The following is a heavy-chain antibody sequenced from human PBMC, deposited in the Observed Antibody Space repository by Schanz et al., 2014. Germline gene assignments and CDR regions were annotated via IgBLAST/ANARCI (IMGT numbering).Heavy chain of an antibody. J-gene: IGHJ5*02. CDR1: GYTFTDYY. Sequence: QVQLVQSGAEVKKPGASVKVSCKASGYTFTDYYMHWVRQAPGQGLEWMGRINPNSGGTNFAQKFQGRVTMTRDTSISTVYMELSRLRSDDTAVYYCAREGTVIRGLSGWFDPWGQGTLVTVSS. V-gene: IGHV1-2*06. D-gene: IGHD3-10*01. CDR3: AREGTVIRGLSGWFDP. CDR2: INPNSGGT.